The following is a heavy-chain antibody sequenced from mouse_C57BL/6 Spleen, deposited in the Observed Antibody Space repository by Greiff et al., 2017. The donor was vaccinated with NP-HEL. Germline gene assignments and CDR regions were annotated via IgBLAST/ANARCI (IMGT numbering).Heavy chain of an antibody. J-gene: IGHJ2*01. D-gene: IGHD1-1*01. CDR3: ARHNLAYYGSSTDYYFDY. CDR2: ISSGGSYT. V-gene: IGHV5-6*01. Sequence: EVQLVESGGDLVKPGGSLKLSCAASGFTFSSYGMSWVRQTPDKRLEWVATISSGGSYTYYPDSVKGRFTISRDNAKNTLYLQMSSLKSEDTAMYYCARHNLAYYGSSTDYYFDYWGQGTTLTVSS. CDR1: GFTFSSYG.